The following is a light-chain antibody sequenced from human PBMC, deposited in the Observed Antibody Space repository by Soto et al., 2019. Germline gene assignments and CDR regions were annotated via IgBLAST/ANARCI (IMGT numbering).Light chain of an antibody. J-gene: IGKJ1*01. CDR1: QSVSSN. CDR2: GAS. V-gene: IGKV3-15*01. Sequence: EIVITQSPATLSVSPGERANISCRASQSVSSNLAWYQQKTGQAPRLLIYGASTRATGIPARFSGSGSGTKFSLFISSLQSEDFAVYYCQQYNNWPRTFVQGTKVDIK. CDR3: QQYNNWPRT.